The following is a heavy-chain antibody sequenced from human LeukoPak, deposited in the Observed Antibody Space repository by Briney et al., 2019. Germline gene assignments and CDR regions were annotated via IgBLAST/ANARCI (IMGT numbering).Heavy chain of an antibody. CDR2: ISYDGSNK. CDR1: GFTFSSYA. CDR3: ARHFEYSSSFRPLCWFDA. Sequence: GGSLRLSCAASGFTFSSYAMHWVRQAPGKGLEWVAVISYDGSNKYYADSVKGRFTISRDNSKNTLYLQMNSLRAEDTAVYYCARHFEYSSSFRPLCWFDAWGQGTLVTVSS. V-gene: IGHV3-30*04. J-gene: IGHJ5*02. D-gene: IGHD6-13*01.